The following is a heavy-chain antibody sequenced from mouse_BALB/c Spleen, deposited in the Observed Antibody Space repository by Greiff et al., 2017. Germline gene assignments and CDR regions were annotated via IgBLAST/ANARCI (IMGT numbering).Heavy chain of an antibody. J-gene: IGHJ1*01. D-gene: IGHD1-1*01. Sequence: EVQLVESGPSLEKPSQTLSLTCSVTGDSITSGYWNWIRKFPGNKLEYMGYISYSGSTYYNPSLKSRISITRDTSKNQYYLQLNSVTTEDTATYYCARRGGKGWYFDVWGAGTTVTVSS. CDR1: GDSITSGY. V-gene: IGHV3-8*02. CDR2: ISYSGST. CDR3: ARRGGKGWYFDV.